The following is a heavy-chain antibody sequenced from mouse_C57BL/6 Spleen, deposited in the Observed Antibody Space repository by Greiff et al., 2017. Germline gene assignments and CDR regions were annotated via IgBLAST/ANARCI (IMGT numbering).Heavy chain of an antibody. CDR3: ARDGDYGWGFDV. CDR1: GYSITSGYY. D-gene: IGHD1-1*01. CDR2: ISYDGSN. V-gene: IGHV3-6*01. J-gene: IGHJ1*03. Sequence: EVQLQESGPGLVKPSQSLSLTCSVTGYSITSGYYWNWIRQFPGNKLEWMGYISYDGSNNYNPSLKNRISITRDTSKNQCFLKWNSVTTEDTAKDYCARDGDYGWGFDVWGTGTTVTVSS.